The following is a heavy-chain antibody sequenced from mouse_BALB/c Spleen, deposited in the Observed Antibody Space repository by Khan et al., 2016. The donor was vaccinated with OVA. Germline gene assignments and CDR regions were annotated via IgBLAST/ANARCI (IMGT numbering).Heavy chain of an antibody. Sequence: QVQLKQSGPGLVQPSQSLSITCTVSGFSLSNYGIHWVRQSPGKGLEWLGVIWSGGSTDFNAAFISRLSISKDNSRSQVFFKMNSLQTDDSAIYYCVRGGLPFAYWGQGTLVTVSA. CDR1: GFSLSNYG. CDR3: VRGGLPFAY. V-gene: IGHV2-2*01. CDR2: IWSGGST. J-gene: IGHJ3*01. D-gene: IGHD2-13*01.